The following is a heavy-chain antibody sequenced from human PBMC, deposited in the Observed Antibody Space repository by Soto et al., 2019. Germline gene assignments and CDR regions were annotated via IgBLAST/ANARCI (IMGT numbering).Heavy chain of an antibody. CDR1: GGSISSGDYY. V-gene: IGHV4-30-4*01. CDR2: IYYSGST. Sequence: SETLSLTCTVSGGSISSGDYYWSWIRQPPGKGLEWIGYIYYSGSTYYNPSLKSRVTISVDMSKNQFSLKLSSVTAADTAVYYCARVNYVYYYGMDVWGQGTTVTVSS. CDR3: ARVNYVYYYGMDV. J-gene: IGHJ6*02. D-gene: IGHD4-4*01.